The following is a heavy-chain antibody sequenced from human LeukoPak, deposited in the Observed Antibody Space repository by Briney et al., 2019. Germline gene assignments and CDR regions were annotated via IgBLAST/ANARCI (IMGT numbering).Heavy chain of an antibody. CDR1: GYTFTGYY. D-gene: IGHD5-18*01. CDR2: INPNSGGT. CDR3: ASGVRIQLCVEDAFDI. J-gene: IGHJ3*02. Sequence: GASVKVSCKASGYTFTGYYMHWVRQAPGQGLEWMGWINPNSGGTNYAQKFQGRVTMTRDTSISTAYMELSRLRSDDTAVYYCASGVRIQLCVEDAFDIWGQGTMVTVSS. V-gene: IGHV1-2*02.